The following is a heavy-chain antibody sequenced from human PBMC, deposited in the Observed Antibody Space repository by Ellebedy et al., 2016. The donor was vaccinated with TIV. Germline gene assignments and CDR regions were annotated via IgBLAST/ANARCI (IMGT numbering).Heavy chain of an antibody. Sequence: GGSLRLXXAASGFTFSDYYMSWIRQAPGKGLEWVSYISSSGSTIYYADSVKGRFTISRDNAKNSLYLQMNSLRAEDTAMYYCARNPRGRDNWFDPWGQGTLVTVSS. J-gene: IGHJ5*02. CDR2: ISSSGSTI. D-gene: IGHD3-16*01. CDR3: ARNPRGRDNWFDP. CDR1: GFTFSDYY. V-gene: IGHV3-11*04.